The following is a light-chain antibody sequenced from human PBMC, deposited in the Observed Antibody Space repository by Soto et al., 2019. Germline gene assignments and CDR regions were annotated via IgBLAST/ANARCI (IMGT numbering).Light chain of an antibody. CDR2: EVS. CDR1: SSDVGSYNL. J-gene: IGLJ7*01. Sequence: QSALTQPASVSGSPGQSITISCTGTSSDVGSYNLVSWYQQHPTKAPKLMIYEVSERPSGVSNRFSGSKSDNTASLTISGRQAEDEADYYCCSYAGSSTLAVFGGGTQLTVL. CDR3: CSYAGSSTLAV. V-gene: IGLV2-23*02.